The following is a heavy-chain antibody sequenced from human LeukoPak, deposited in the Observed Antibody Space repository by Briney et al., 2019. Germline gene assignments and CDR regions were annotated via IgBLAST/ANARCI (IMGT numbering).Heavy chain of an antibody. V-gene: IGHV1-69*05. CDR2: IIPIFGTA. J-gene: IGHJ4*02. Sequence: SVKVSCKASGGTFSSYAISWVRQAPGQGLEWMGGIIPIFGTANYAQKFQGRVTITTDESTSIAYMELSSLRSEDTAVYYCARARGGYCGGDCYWGGFDYWGQGTLVTVSS. CDR3: ARARGGYCGGDCYWGGFDY. CDR1: GGTFSSYA. D-gene: IGHD2-21*02.